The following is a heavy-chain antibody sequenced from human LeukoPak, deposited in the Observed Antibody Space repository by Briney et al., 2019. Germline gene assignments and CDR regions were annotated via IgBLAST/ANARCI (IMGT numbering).Heavy chain of an antibody. Sequence: GGSLRLSCAPTGFTFSSYWMSWVRQAPGKGLEWVANIKQDGSEKYYVDSVKGRFTISRDNAKNSLYLQMNSLRAEDTAVYYCARKAYGLDVWGKGTTVTVSS. V-gene: IGHV3-7*03. CDR2: IKQDGSEK. CDR1: GFTFSSYW. J-gene: IGHJ6*04. CDR3: ARKAYGLDV.